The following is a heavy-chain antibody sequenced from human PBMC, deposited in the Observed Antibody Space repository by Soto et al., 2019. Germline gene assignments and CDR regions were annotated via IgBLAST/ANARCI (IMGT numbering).Heavy chain of an antibody. D-gene: IGHD3-22*01. CDR3: ARVGSGITMIVVVSPYYFDY. V-gene: IGHV1-18*01. Sequence: QVQLVQSGAEVKKPGASVKVSCKASGYTFTSYGISWVRQAPGQGLEWMGWISAYNGNTNYAQKLQGRVTMTTDTSMSAAYMGLRSLRSDDTAVYYWARVGSGITMIVVVSPYYFDYWGQGTLVTVSS. J-gene: IGHJ4*02. CDR2: ISAYNGNT. CDR1: GYTFTSYG.